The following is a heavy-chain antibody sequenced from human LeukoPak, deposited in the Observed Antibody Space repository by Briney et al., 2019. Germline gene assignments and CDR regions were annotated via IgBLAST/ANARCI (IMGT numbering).Heavy chain of an antibody. CDR3: ARDRDYDILTGYYPYYFDY. J-gene: IGHJ4*02. Sequence: ASVKVSCKASGYTFTSYGISWVRQAPGQGLEWMGWISAYNGNTNYAQKLQGRVTMTTDTSTGTAYMELRSLRSDDTAVYYCARDRDYDILTGYYPYYFDYWGQGTLVTVSS. CDR2: ISAYNGNT. D-gene: IGHD3-9*01. V-gene: IGHV1-18*04. CDR1: GYTFTSYG.